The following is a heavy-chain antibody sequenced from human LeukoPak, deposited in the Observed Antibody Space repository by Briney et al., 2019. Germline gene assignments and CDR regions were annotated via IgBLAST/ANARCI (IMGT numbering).Heavy chain of an antibody. CDR3: AKGAGYCSSTSCPSDY. D-gene: IGHD2-2*01. Sequence: GGSLRLSCAASGFTFSSYAMSWVRQAPGKGLEWVSAISGSGGSTYYADSVKGRFTISRDNSKNTLYLQMNSLRAEDTAVYYCAKGAGYCSSTSCPSDYWAQGTLVTVSS. V-gene: IGHV3-23*01. CDR2: ISGSGGST. CDR1: GFTFSSYA. J-gene: IGHJ4*02.